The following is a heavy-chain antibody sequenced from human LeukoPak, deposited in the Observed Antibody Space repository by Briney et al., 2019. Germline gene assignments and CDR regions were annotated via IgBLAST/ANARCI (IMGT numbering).Heavy chain of an antibody. CDR1: GGSISSHY. CDR3: AREKDSNFGCFDY. J-gene: IGHJ4*03. CDR2: IFYSGST. D-gene: IGHD3-3*02. V-gene: IGHV4-59*11. Sequence: SETLSLTCTVSGGSISSHYWSWIRQPPGKGLEWIGYIFYSGSTNYNPSLKSRVTISIDTSRNQFSLKLRSVTAADTAVYYCAREKDSNFGCFDYWGQGTLVTVSS.